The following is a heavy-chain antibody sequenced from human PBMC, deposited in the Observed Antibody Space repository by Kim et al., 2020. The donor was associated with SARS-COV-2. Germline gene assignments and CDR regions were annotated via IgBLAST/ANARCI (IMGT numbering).Heavy chain of an antibody. CDR2: INPSGGST. J-gene: IGHJ6*02. CDR3: AREGITMVRGVSYYYYYGMDV. V-gene: IGHV1-46*01. D-gene: IGHD3-10*01. CDR1: GYTFTSYY. Sequence: ASVKVSCKASGYTFTSYYMHWVRQAPGQGLEWMGIINPSGGSTSYAQKFQGRVTMTRDTSTSTVYMELSSLRSEDTAVYYCAREGITMVRGVSYYYYYGMDVWGQGTTVTVSS.